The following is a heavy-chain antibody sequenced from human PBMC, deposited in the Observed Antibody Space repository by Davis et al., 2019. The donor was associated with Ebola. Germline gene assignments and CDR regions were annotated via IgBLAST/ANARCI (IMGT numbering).Heavy chain of an antibody. Sequence: GESLKISCAASGFTVSSNYMSWVRQAPGKGLEWVSVIYSGGSTYYADSVKGRFTISRHNSKNTLYLQMNSLRAEDTAVYYCAKEQSSGSSIAALFDYWGQGTLVTVSS. V-gene: IGHV3-53*01. J-gene: IGHJ4*02. CDR2: IYSGGST. CDR3: AKEQSSGSSIAALFDY. D-gene: IGHD6-6*01. CDR1: GFTVSSNY.